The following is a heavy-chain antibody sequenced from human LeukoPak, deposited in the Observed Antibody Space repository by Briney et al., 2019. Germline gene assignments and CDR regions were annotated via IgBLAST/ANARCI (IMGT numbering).Heavy chain of an antibody. J-gene: IGHJ6*03. V-gene: IGHV1-69*13. CDR1: GRTFSTHA. Sequence: ASVKVSCKASGRTFSTHAISWVRQAPGQALEWMGGIIPRSGTANYAQKFQGRVTINADESTSTAYMEQSSLTSGDTAVYYCARDPAERLRGATYYYYMDVWGKGTTVTVSS. D-gene: IGHD1-1*01. CDR2: IIPRSGTA. CDR3: ARDPAERLRGATYYYYMDV.